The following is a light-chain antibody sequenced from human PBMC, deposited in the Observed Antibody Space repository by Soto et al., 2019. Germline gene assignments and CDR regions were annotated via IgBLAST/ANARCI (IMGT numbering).Light chain of an antibody. V-gene: IGKV4-1*01. CDR2: WAS. CDR1: QSVLYSSNNKNY. J-gene: IGKJ4*01. Sequence: DIVMTQSPDSLAVSLGERATTNCKSSQSVLYSSNNKNYLAWYQQKPGQPPKLLIYWASTRESGVPDRFSGGGSGTDFTLTISSLQAEDVAVYYCQQYYSTLTFGGGTKVDIK. CDR3: QQYYSTLT.